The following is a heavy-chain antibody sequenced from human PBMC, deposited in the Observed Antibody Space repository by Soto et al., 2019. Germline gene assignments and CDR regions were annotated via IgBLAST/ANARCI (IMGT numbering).Heavy chain of an antibody. D-gene: IGHD3-10*01. J-gene: IGHJ6*02. CDR3: ATASAWHYYYSMDV. CDR2: VSVIVGRT. CDR1: GFTFGKYA. V-gene: IGHV3-23*01. Sequence: GGSLRLSCTTSGFTFGKYAISWVRQAPLKGLELVSVVSVIVGRTYYSDSVKGRFAISKGGSNEALYLQVNTLRVEDTGIYYCATASAWHYYYSMDVWGRGTAVTVSS.